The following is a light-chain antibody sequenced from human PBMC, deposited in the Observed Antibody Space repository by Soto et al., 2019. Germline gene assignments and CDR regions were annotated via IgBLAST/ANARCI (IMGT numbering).Light chain of an antibody. V-gene: IGKV4-1*01. CDR2: WAS. CDR1: QSVLYSSNNKNY. J-gene: IGKJ4*01. Sequence: DIVMTQSPDSLAVSLGERANINCKSSQSVLYSSNNKNYLSWYQQKPGQPPKLHIYWASTREFGVPDRISGSGSGIDFTLTISSLQAEDVAVYDCHQYYNTPLTCRGGINVDI. CDR3: HQYYNTPLT.